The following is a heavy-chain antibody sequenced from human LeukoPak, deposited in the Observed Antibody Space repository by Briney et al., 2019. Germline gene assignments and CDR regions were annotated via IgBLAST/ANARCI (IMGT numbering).Heavy chain of an antibody. Sequence: GASVKVSCKASGYTFTGYYMHWVRQAPGQGLEWMVRINPNSGGTNYAQKFQGRVTMTRDTSISTAYMELSSLRSDDTAVYYCARGRTEKFLFDYWGQGTLVTVSS. V-gene: IGHV1-2*06. CDR1: GYTFTGYY. CDR3: ARGRTEKFLFDY. J-gene: IGHJ4*02. CDR2: INPNSGGT.